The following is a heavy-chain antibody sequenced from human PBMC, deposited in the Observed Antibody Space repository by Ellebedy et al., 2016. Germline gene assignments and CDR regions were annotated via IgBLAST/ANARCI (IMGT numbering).Heavy chain of an antibody. Sequence: GESLKISCAASGFTFSTYWMHWVRQAPGKGLVWVSRITSDGSSTSYADSVKGRFTISRENAKNSLYLQMDSLRAEDTAVYYCVREGLSGHWNDWFFDLWGRGTLVTVSS. V-gene: IGHV3-74*01. CDR2: ITSDGSST. CDR1: GFTFSTYW. J-gene: IGHJ2*01. CDR3: VREGLSGHWNDWFFDL. D-gene: IGHD1-1*01.